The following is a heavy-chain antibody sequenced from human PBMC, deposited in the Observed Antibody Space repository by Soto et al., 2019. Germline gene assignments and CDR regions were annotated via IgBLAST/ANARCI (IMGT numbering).Heavy chain of an antibody. J-gene: IGHJ6*02. CDR2: IIPIFGTA. CDR3: ASHTGSSPEGRYYYGMDA. V-gene: IGHV1-69*12. Sequence: QVQLVQSGAEVKKPGSSVKVSCKASGGTFSSYAISWVRQAPGQGLEWMGGIIPIFGTADYAQTFQGRVTMTAXDXTXTXYVGLSSLRSEATAVYYCASHTGSSPEGRYYYGMDAWGQGTTVTVSS. CDR1: GGTFSSYA. D-gene: IGHD1-26*01.